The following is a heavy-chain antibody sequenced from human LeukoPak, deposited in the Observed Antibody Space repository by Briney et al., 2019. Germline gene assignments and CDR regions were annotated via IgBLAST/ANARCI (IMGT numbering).Heavy chain of an antibody. CDR1: GFTFSSYA. V-gene: IGHV3-23*01. CDR2: ISGSSTSI. CDR3: ATLGLGRFFTGEGGY. Sequence: GGPLRLSCAASGFTFSSYAMSWVRQAPGKGLEWVSVISGSSTSISHADSVKGRFTISRDNSKNTLFLQMNSLRAEDTAVYYCATLGLGRFFTGEGGYWGQGTLVTVSS. J-gene: IGHJ4*02. D-gene: IGHD3-3*01.